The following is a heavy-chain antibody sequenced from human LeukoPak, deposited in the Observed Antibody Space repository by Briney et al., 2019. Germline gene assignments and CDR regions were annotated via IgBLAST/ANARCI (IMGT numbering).Heavy chain of an antibody. CDR1: GFTFSGYW. D-gene: IGHD1-26*01. V-gene: IGHV3-74*01. CDR3: ARDGRSGNFDK. Sequence: GGSLRLSCAASGFTFSGYWMQWVRQAAGKGLAWVSVIRSDGSITTYADSVKGRFTISRDTAKNTLYLQMNSLRAEDTAVYYCARDGRSGNFDKWGQGTLVSVSS. CDR2: IRSDGSIT. J-gene: IGHJ4*02.